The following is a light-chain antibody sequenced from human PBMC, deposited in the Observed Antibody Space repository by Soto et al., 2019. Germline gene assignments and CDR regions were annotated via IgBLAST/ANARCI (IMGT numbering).Light chain of an antibody. CDR3: QQYNSYSPYT. Sequence: DIQMTQSPSTLSASVGDRVTITCRASQSISSGLAWYQQKPGKAPKLLIYKASSLDSGVPSRFSGSGAGTEFTLTISSLKPDDFAAYFCQQYNSYSPYTFGQGTKMEIQ. J-gene: IGKJ2*01. CDR2: KAS. CDR1: QSISSG. V-gene: IGKV1-5*03.